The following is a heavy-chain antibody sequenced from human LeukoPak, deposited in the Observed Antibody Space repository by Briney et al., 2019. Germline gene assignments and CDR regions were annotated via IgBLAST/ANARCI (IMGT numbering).Heavy chain of an antibody. J-gene: IGHJ4*02. Sequence: PGGSLRLSCAASGFTFSSYAMHWVRQAPGKGLEWVAVISYDGSNKYYADSVKGRFTISRDNSKNTLYLQMNSLRAEDTAVYYCARVRGYQIDYWGQGTLVTVSS. CDR1: GFTFSSYA. CDR2: ISYDGSNK. CDR3: ARVRGYQIDY. V-gene: IGHV3-30-3*01. D-gene: IGHD3-10*01.